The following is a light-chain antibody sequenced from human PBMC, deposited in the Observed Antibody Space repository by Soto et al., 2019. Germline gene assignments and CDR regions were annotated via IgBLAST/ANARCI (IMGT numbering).Light chain of an antibody. CDR3: QKYNSAPWT. J-gene: IGKJ1*01. Sequence: DIQMTQSPSSLSASVGDRVTITCRARQGISNYLAWYQQKPGKVPKLLIYAASTLQSGVPSRFSGSRSGTEFTLTISSLQPEDVATYYCQKYNSAPWTFGQGTKVEIK. CDR2: AAS. CDR1: QGISNY. V-gene: IGKV1-27*01.